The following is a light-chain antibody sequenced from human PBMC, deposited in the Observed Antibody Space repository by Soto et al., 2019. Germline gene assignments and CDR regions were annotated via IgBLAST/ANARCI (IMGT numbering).Light chain of an antibody. CDR3: SSNTRSSLYV. CDR2: EVR. CDR1: SSDVGGYNY. Sequence: QSALTQPASVSGSPGQSITISCTGTSSDVGGYNYVSWNQQHPGKAPKLMIFEVRYRPSGVSDRFSGSKSGNTASLTISGLQADDEADYYCSSNTRSSLYVFGTGTKLTVL. V-gene: IGLV2-14*01. J-gene: IGLJ1*01.